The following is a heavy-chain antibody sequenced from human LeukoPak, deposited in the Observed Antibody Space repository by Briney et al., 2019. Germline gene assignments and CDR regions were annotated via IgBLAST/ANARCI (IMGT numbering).Heavy chain of an antibody. Sequence: PSETLSLTCAVYGGSFSGYYWSWIRQPPGKGLEWIGEINHSGSTNYNPSLKSRVTISVDTSKNQFSLKLSSVTAADTAVYYCARIYGSGSYFSFDWGLDAFDIWGQGTMVTVSS. CDR2: INHSGST. J-gene: IGHJ3*02. V-gene: IGHV4-34*01. CDR1: GGSFSGYY. CDR3: ARIYGSGSYFSFDWGLDAFDI. D-gene: IGHD3-10*01.